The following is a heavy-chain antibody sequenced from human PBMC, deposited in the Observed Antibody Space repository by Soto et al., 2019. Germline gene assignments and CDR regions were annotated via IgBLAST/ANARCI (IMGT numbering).Heavy chain of an antibody. CDR1: GFTFSSYW. J-gene: IGHJ4*02. V-gene: IGHV3-74*01. CDR2: INSDGSST. CDR3: ARSSGYYSNDY. D-gene: IGHD3-22*01. Sequence: GGSLRLSCAASGFTFSSYWMHWARQAPGKGLVWVSRINSDGSSTSYADSVKGRFTISRDNAKNTLYLQMNSLRAEDTAVFYCARSSGYYSNDYWGQGTLVTVSS.